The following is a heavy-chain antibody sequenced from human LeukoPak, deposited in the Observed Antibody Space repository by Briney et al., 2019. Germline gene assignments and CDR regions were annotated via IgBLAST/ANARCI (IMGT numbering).Heavy chain of an antibody. J-gene: IGHJ4*02. CDR2: INHSGST. V-gene: IGHV4-34*01. Sequence: SETLSLTCAVYGGSFSGYYWSWIRQLPGKGLEWIGEINHSGSTNYNPSLKSRVTISVDTSKNQFSLKLSSVTAADTAVYYCARGAGVTGTTDLDYWGQGTLVTVSS. CDR1: GGSFSGYY. D-gene: IGHD1-20*01. CDR3: ARGAGVTGTTDLDY.